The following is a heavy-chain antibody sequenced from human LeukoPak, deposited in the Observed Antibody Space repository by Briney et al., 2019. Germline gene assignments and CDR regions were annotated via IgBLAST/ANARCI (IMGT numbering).Heavy chain of an antibody. D-gene: IGHD7-27*01. Sequence: QPGESLRLSCAASGFTFSHYWMAWVRQAPGKGLEWVAIIRPDANDGSYVDSVKGRFTISRDNAKNSLYLQLNSLRAEDTAVYFCARADWGSIDYWGQGALDTVSS. V-gene: IGHV3-7*01. CDR2: IRPDANDG. J-gene: IGHJ4*02. CDR1: GFTFSHYW. CDR3: ARADWGSIDY.